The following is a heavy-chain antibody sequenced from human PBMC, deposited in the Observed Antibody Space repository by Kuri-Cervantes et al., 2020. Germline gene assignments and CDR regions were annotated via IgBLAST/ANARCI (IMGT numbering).Heavy chain of an antibody. CDR3: ASSYYYDSSGYFAPYYFDY. D-gene: IGHD3-22*01. CDR1: GYTFTSYD. V-gene: IGHV1-8*01. CDR2: MNPNSGNT. Sequence: ASVKVSCKASGYTFTSYDINWVRQATGQGLEWMGWMNPNSGNTGYAQKFQGRVTLTRNTSISTAYMELSSLRSEDTAVYYFASSYYYDSSGYFAPYYFDYWGQGTLVTVSS. J-gene: IGHJ4*02.